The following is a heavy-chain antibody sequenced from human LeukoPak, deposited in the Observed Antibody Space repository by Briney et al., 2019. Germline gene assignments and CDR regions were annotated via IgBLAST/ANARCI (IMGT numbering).Heavy chain of an antibody. V-gene: IGHV3-23*01. Sequence: PGGSQRLSCAASGFTFSSYAMSWVRQAPGKGLEWVSAISGSGGSTYYADSVKGRFTISRDNSKNTLYLQMNSLRAEDTAVYYCAKSAYYDSSGFYREYYFDYWGQGTLVTVSS. CDR1: GFTFSSYA. D-gene: IGHD3-22*01. J-gene: IGHJ4*02. CDR3: AKSAYYDSSGFYREYYFDY. CDR2: ISGSGGST.